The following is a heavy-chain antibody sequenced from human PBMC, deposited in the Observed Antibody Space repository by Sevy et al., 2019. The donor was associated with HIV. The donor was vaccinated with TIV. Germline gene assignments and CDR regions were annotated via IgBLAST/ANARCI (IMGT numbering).Heavy chain of an antibody. CDR3: AKVIGEGSYYDSSGYYYGGYFDY. D-gene: IGHD3-22*01. J-gene: IGHJ4*02. CDR2: ISGSGGST. Sequence: GGSLRLSCAASGFTFSSYAMSWVHQAPGKGLEWVSAISGSGGSTYYADSVKGRFTISRDNSKNTLYLQMNSLRAEDTAVYYCAKVIGEGSYYDSSGYYYGGYFDYWGQGTLVTVSS. CDR1: GFTFSSYA. V-gene: IGHV3-23*01.